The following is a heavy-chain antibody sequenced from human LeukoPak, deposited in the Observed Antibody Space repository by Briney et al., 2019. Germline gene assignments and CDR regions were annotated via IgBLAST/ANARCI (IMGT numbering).Heavy chain of an antibody. J-gene: IGHJ4*02. Sequence: GGSLRLSCAAPGFIFRNYGMNWVRQAPGKGLEWVSGISPGGDKPYYADSVRGRFTISRDNSKNTMYLQMNSLRAEDTAVYYCARGPSIHFDWLLSDYWGQGTLVTVSS. V-gene: IGHV3-23*01. CDR3: ARGPSIHFDWLLSDY. CDR1: GFIFRNYG. D-gene: IGHD3-9*01. CDR2: ISPGGDKP.